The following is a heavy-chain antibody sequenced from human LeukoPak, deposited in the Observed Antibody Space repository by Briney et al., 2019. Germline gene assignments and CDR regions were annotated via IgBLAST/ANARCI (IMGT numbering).Heavy chain of an antibody. V-gene: IGHV4-34*01. CDR2: INHSGST. J-gene: IGHJ4*02. Sequence: SETLSLTCAVYGGSFSGYYWSWIRQPPGKGLEWIGEINHSGSTNYNPSLKSRVTISLDTSKNQISLKLSSVTAADTAVYYCAQGRAAFFWGQGTLVTVSS. CDR3: AQGRAAFF. CDR1: GGSFSGYY. D-gene: IGHD6-25*01.